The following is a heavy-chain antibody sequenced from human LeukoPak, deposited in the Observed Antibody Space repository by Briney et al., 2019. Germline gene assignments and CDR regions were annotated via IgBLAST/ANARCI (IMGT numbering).Heavy chain of an antibody. D-gene: IGHD3-10*01. CDR1: GFTVSTYA. J-gene: IGHJ4*02. CDR2: ISGSGGST. Sequence: GGSLRLSCAASGFTVSTYAMSWVRQAPGKGLEWVSGISGSGGSTYYADSVKGRFTISGDNSKNTLYLQMNSLRVEDTAVYYCARDSSMLRGPLVIYYFDFWGQGTLVTVSS. V-gene: IGHV3-23*01. CDR3: ARDSSMLRGPLVIYYFDF.